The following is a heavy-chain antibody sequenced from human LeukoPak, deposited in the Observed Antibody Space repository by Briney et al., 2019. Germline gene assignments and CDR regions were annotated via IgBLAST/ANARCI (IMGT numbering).Heavy chain of an antibody. V-gene: IGHV1-18*01. CDR3: ARPSNSGYSSSPRYFDL. J-gene: IGHJ2*01. CDR1: GYTFTSYG. D-gene: IGHD6-13*01. Sequence: SVKVSRKASGYTFTSYGISWVRQAPGQGLEWMGWISAYNGNTNYAQKLQGRVTMTTDTSTSTAYMELRSLRSDDTAVYYCARPSNSGYSSSPRYFDLWGRGTLVTVSS. CDR2: ISAYNGNT.